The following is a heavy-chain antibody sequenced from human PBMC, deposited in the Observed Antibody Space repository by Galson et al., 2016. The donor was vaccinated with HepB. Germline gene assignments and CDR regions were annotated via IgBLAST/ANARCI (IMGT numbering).Heavy chain of an antibody. CDR1: GFTFSSYG. D-gene: IGHD3-9*01. J-gene: IGHJ4*02. Sequence: SLRPSCAASGFTFSSYGKHWVRQAPGKGLESVAVIWSDGSNKYYADSVKARFTISRDNSKNTLYLQMNSLRAEDTAGYYCARDGYDIFTGYYPGYYFDYWGQGTLVTVSS. CDR3: ARDGYDIFTGYYPGYYFDY. CDR2: IWSDGSNK. V-gene: IGHV3-33*01.